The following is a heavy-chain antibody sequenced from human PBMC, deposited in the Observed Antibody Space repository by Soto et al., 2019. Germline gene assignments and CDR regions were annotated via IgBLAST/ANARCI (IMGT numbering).Heavy chain of an antibody. CDR2: ISSSSSYI. J-gene: IGHJ4*02. Sequence: EVQLVESGGGLVKPGGSLRLSCAASGFTFSSYSMNWVRQAPGKGLEWVSSISSSSSYIYYADSVKGRFTISRDNAKNSLYLQMNSLRAEDTAVDYCARDTSGYDLVYFDYWGQGTLVTVSS. CDR1: GFTFSSYS. D-gene: IGHD5-12*01. CDR3: ARDTSGYDLVYFDY. V-gene: IGHV3-21*01.